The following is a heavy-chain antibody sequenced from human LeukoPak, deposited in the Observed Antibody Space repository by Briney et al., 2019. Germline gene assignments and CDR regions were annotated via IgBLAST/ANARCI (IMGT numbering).Heavy chain of an antibody. J-gene: IGHJ4*02. D-gene: IGHD3-22*01. CDR3: ASIYDSSGYYLVY. CDR1: GYTFTGYY. CDR2: VNPNSGGT. Sequence: ASVKVSCKASGYTFTGYYMHWVRQAPGQGLEWMGWVNPNSGGTNYAQKFQGRVTMTRNTSISTAYMELSSLRSEDTAVYYCASIYDSSGYYLVYWGQGTLVTVSS. V-gene: IGHV1-2*02.